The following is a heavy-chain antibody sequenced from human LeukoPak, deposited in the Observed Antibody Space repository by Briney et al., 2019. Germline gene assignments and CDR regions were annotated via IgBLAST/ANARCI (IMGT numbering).Heavy chain of an antibody. Sequence: GGSLRLSCATSGFTFTNYAMTWVRQAPGKGLEWVSAISGGGGSTYYADSVKGRFTISRDNSKNTLYLQMNSLRAEDTAVYYCARGSLPRWDPAFDIWGQGTMVTVSS. V-gene: IGHV3-23*01. D-gene: IGHD1-26*01. CDR2: ISGGGGST. CDR1: GFTFTNYA. J-gene: IGHJ3*02. CDR3: ARGSLPRWDPAFDI.